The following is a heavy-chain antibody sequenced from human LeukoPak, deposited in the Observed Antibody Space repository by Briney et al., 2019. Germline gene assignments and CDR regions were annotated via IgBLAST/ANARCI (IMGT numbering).Heavy chain of an antibody. V-gene: IGHV3-33*06. CDR1: GFTFSSYG. J-gene: IGHJ4*02. CDR2: IWYEGSDK. Sequence: PGGSLRLSCAASGFTFSSYGMHWVRQAPGEELKWVAVIWYEGSDKYYADSVKGRFTISRDNSKNTLYLQMNSLRAEDTAVYYCAKGKGQNWDPFDCWGQGTLVTVSS. CDR3: AKGKGQNWDPFDC. D-gene: IGHD7-27*01.